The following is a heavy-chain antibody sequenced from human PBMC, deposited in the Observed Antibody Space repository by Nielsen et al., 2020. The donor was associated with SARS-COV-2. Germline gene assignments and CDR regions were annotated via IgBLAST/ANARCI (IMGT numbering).Heavy chain of an antibody. CDR1: GFTFSSYG. CDR3: ARDFDY. CDR2: ISYDGSNK. J-gene: IGHJ4*02. V-gene: IGHV3-30*03. Sequence: GGSLRLSCAASGFTFSSYGMHWVRQAPGKGLEWVAVISYDGSNKYYADSVKGRFTISRDNSKDTLSLQMNSLRAEDTAVYYCARDFDYWGQGTLVTVSS.